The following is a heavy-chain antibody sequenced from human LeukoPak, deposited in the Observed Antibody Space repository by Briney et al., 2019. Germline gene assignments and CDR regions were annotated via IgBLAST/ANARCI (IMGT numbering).Heavy chain of an antibody. V-gene: IGHV3-74*01. CDR2: IDNDGSDT. CDR3: AREQYYYDSSGYYTGDYYYYYGMDV. CDR1: GFTFSNYW. D-gene: IGHD3-22*01. J-gene: IGHJ6*02. Sequence: GGSLRLSCAASGFTFSNYWMHWVRQAPGKGLVWVSRIDNDGSDTRYAYSVKGRFTISRDNAKNSLYLQMNSLRAEDTAGYYCAREQYYYDSSGYYTGDYYYYYGMDVWGQGTTVTVSS.